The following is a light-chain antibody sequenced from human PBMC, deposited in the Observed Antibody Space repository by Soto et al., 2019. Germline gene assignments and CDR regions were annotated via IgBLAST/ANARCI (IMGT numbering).Light chain of an antibody. Sequence: EIVLTQSPGTLSLSPGERATLYCRASQSVSSSYLAWYQQKPGQAPRLLIYGASSRATGIPDRFSGSGSGTDFILTISRLEPEDFAVYYCQQYGSSPLTFGGGTKVDIK. J-gene: IGKJ4*01. CDR2: GAS. CDR3: QQYGSSPLT. V-gene: IGKV3-20*01. CDR1: QSVSSSY.